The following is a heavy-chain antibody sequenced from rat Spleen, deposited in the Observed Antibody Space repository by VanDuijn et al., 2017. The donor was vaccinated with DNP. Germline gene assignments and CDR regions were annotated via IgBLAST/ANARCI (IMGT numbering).Heavy chain of an antibody. V-gene: IGHV2-41*01. CDR3: AGSPESSYIYLPWAY. CDR2: IWNTGDT. Sequence: QVQLKESGPGLVQPSQTLSLTCTVAGFSLTIYNVHWVRQPPGKGLEWMGVIWNTGDTRYNSALRSRLTITKDTSKSQVFLKMHSLQIEDTATYYCAGSPESSYIYLPWAYWGQGTLVTVSS. CDR1: GFSLTIYN. J-gene: IGHJ3*01. D-gene: IGHD1-2*01.